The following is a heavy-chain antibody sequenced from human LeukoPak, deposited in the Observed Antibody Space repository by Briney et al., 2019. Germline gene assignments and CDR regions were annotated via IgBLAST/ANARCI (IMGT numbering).Heavy chain of an antibody. CDR3: ARDRYGSGSYLAFDI. V-gene: IGHV4-59*01. D-gene: IGHD3-10*01. CDR1: GGSISSYY. Sequence: PSETLSLTCTVSGGSISSYYWSWIRQPPGKGLEWIGYIYYSGSTNYNPSLKSRVTISVDTSKNQFSLKLSSVTAADTAVYYCARDRYGSGSYLAFDIWGQGTMVTVSS. CDR2: IYYSGST. J-gene: IGHJ3*02.